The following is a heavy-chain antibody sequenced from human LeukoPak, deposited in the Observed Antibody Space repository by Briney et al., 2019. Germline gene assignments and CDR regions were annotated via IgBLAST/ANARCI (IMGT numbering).Heavy chain of an antibody. D-gene: IGHD5-18*01. CDR3: AKGQSGYSYGLAY. V-gene: IGHV3-30*18. J-gene: IGHJ4*02. CDR1: GFIFSNYG. CDR2: ISYDGTNK. Sequence: GGSLRLSCVASGFIFSNYGMHWVRQAPGKGLEWVADISYDGTNKKYVDSVQGRFTISRDNSKNTLNLQMSSLRAEDTAVYYCAKGQSGYSYGLAYWGQGTLVTVSS.